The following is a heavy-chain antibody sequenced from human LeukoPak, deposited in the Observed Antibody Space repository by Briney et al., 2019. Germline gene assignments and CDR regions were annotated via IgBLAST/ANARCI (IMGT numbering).Heavy chain of an antibody. J-gene: IGHJ4*02. CDR2: ISGSGGST. V-gene: IGHV3-23*01. CDR1: DSTFASQA. D-gene: IGHD6-13*01. CDR3: AKASIRRDIAAAAVDY. Sequence: SGGSWGFSCEALDSTFASQAMSGVRKAPGKGLDWVPAISGSGGSTYYADSVKGRFTISRDNSKNTLYLQMNSLRAEDTAVYYCAKASIRRDIAAAAVDYWGQGTLVTVSS.